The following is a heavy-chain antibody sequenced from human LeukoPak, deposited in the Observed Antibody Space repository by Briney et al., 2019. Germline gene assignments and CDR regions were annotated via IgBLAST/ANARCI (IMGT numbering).Heavy chain of an antibody. Sequence: GSLRLSCAASGFTFSSYSMNWVRQAPGKGLEWVSSISSSSSYIYYAVSVKGRFTISRDNAKNSLYLQMNSLRAEDTDVYYCARDGGYCSSTSCNYFDYWGQGTLVTVSS. CDR2: ISSSSSYI. CDR1: GFTFSSYS. J-gene: IGHJ4*02. V-gene: IGHV3-21*01. CDR3: ARDGGYCSSTSCNYFDY. D-gene: IGHD2-2*01.